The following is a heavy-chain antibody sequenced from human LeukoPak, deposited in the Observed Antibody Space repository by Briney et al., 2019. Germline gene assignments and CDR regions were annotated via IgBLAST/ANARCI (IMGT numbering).Heavy chain of an antibody. CDR3: ARGGSYLSAFDI. V-gene: IGHV3-33*05. CDR1: GFTFSSYG. Sequence: GGSLRLSCAASGFTFSSYGMHWVRQAPGKGLEWVAVVSYDGSNKYYADSVKGRFTISRDNSKNTLYLQMNSLRAEDTAVYYCARGGSYLSAFDIWGQGTMVTVSS. CDR2: VSYDGSNK. D-gene: IGHD1-26*01. J-gene: IGHJ3*02.